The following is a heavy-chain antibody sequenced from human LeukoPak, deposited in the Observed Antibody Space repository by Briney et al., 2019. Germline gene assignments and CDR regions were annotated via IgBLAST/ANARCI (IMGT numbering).Heavy chain of an antibody. CDR2: INPNSGGT. V-gene: IGHV1-2*02. CDR1: GYTFTGYY. D-gene: IGHD2-15*01. J-gene: IGHJ4*02. CDR3: ARERCRGGGCYSFDF. Sequence: ASVKVSCKASGYTFTGYYLHWVRQAPGQGLEWMGWINPNSGGTNYAQKFQGRVTMTRDTSISTVYMELNGLRSDDTAVYYRARERCRGGGCYSFDFWGQGALVTVSS.